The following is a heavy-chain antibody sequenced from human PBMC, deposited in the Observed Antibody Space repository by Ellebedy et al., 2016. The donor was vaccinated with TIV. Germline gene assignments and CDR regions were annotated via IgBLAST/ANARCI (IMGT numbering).Heavy chain of an antibody. CDR1: GYTFTSYG. CDR2: ISAYSGDT. CDR3: ARRYSRSWDNFYLDS. Sequence: AASVKVSCKASGYTFTSYGINWVRQAPGQGLEWMGWISAYSGDTNYAQNLQGRVTMTTDASTITAYMELRNLTSADTAVYYCARRYSRSWDNFYLDSWGQGSLVTVSS. D-gene: IGHD6-13*01. V-gene: IGHV1-18*01. J-gene: IGHJ4*02.